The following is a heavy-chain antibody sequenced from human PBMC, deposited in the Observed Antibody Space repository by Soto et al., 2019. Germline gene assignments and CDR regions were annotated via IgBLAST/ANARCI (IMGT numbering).Heavy chain of an antibody. CDR1: GYTFTSYT. V-gene: IGHV1-18*01. J-gene: IGHJ4*02. CDR2: IGPSSGNT. Sequence: QVQLLQSGGQGKKPGASVKVSCKASGYTFTSYTITWVRQAPVQGLEWVGWIGPSSGNTDSARNLQGRVTMTTDAATSTAYMELRSLRSDDTAVYYCARDTGNFFDYWGQGALVTVSS. CDR3: ARDTGNFFDY.